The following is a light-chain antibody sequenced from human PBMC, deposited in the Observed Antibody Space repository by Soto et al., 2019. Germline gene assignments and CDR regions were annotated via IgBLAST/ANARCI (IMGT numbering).Light chain of an antibody. CDR1: QSVSSN. CDR3: QQYNDWPRT. CDR2: GAS. V-gene: IGKV3-15*01. Sequence: EIVLTQSPATLSLSPGERATLSCRASQSVSSNLAWYQQKPGQAPRLLISGASTRATGIPARFSGSGSGTEFTLTISSLQSEDFAVYYCQQYNDWPRTFGQGTKVDI. J-gene: IGKJ1*01.